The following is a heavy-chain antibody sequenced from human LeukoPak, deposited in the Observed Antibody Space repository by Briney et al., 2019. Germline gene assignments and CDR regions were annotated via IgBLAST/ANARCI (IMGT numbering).Heavy chain of an antibody. CDR1: GGSFSGYY. Sequence: SETLSLTCAVYGGSFSGYYWSWIRQPPGKGLEWIGEINHSGSTNYNPSLKSRVTISVDRSKNQFSLKLSSVTAADTAVYYCARGGGSYDVFDYWGQGTLVTVSS. J-gene: IGHJ4*02. CDR3: ARGGGSYDVFDY. D-gene: IGHD1-26*01. CDR2: INHSGST. V-gene: IGHV4-34*01.